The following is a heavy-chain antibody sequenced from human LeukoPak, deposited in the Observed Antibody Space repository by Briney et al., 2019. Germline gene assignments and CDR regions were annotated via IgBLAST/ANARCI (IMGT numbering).Heavy chain of an antibody. CDR3: ARGIIMPSF. V-gene: IGHV3-23*01. CDR1: GFTFSSYG. Sequence: GGSLRLSCAASGFTFSSYGMSWVRQAPGKGLEWVSGITDSGGSTYYADSVKGRFTISRDNSKNTLYLQMNSLRAEDTAVYYCARGIIMPSFWGQGTLVTVSS. J-gene: IGHJ4*02. CDR2: ITDSGGST. D-gene: IGHD3-10*01.